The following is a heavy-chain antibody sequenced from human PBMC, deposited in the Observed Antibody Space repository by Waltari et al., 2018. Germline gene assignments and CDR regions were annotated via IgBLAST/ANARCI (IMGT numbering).Heavy chain of an antibody. CDR3: ARLPTKYYDSLGWGFFDQ. CDR2: LRNTGGT. Sequence: HVQLQESGPGLVKPSETLSLTCTVSGDFPSDDHLTWIRQAPGKGLEWIAYLRNTGGTKCTPSLESRVTVSVDTSKKQFSLRLTSVTAADTAVYYCARLPTKYYDSLGWGFFDQWGQGILVTVSS. D-gene: IGHD3-22*01. CDR1: GDFPSDDH. J-gene: IGHJ4*02. V-gene: IGHV4-59*08.